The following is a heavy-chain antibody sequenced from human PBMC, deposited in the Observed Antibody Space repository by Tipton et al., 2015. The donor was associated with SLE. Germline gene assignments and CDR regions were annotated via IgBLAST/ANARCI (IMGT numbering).Heavy chain of an antibody. Sequence: TLSLTCAVYGGSFSGYYWSWIRQPPGKGLEWIGEINRSGSTNYNPSLKSRVTISVDTSKNQFSLKLSPVTAADTAVYYCARVVAAAGTAFDIWGQGTMVTVSS. CDR1: GGSFSGYY. D-gene: IGHD6-13*01. CDR2: INRSGST. CDR3: ARVVAAAGTAFDI. V-gene: IGHV4-34*01. J-gene: IGHJ3*02.